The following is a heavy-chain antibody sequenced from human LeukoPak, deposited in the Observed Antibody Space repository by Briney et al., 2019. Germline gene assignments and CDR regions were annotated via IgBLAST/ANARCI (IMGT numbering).Heavy chain of an antibody. D-gene: IGHD2-15*01. CDR2: IIPIFGTA. V-gene: IGHV1-69*01. J-gene: IGHJ4*02. Sequence: GASVKVSCKASGGTFSSYAISWVRQAPGQGLEWMGGIIPIFGTASYAQKFQGRVTITADESTSTAYMELSSLRSEDTAVYYCARADSHCSGGSCYPTDYWGQGTLVTVSS. CDR3: ARADSHCSGGSCYPTDY. CDR1: GGTFSSYA.